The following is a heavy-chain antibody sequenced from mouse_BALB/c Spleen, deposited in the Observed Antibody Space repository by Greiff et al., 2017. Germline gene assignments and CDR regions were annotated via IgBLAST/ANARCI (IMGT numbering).Heavy chain of an antibody. CDR1: GFTFSSYG. J-gene: IGHJ2*01. V-gene: IGHV5-6-3*01. CDR2: INSNGGST. D-gene: IGHD2-1*01. Sequence: EVKVVESGGGLVQPGGSLKLSCAASGFTFSSYGMSWVRQTPDKRLELVATINSNGGSTYYPDSVKGRFTISRDNAKNTLYLQMSSLKSEDTAMYYCAGDYYGNYFDYWGPGTTLTVSS. CDR3: AGDYYGNYFDY.